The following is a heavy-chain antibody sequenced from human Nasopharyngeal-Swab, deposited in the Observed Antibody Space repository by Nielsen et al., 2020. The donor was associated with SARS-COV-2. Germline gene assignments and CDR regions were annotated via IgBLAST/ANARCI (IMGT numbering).Heavy chain of an antibody. CDR2: ISSGSRST. CDR1: GFNFNTYN. D-gene: IGHD3-22*01. J-gene: IGHJ5*02. V-gene: IGHV3-48*02. Sequence: GGSLRLSCAASGFNFNTYNMNWVRQAPGKGLEWISCISSGSRSTYYADSVKGRFTISRDNGENSVYLQMNSLRDEDTAVYYCVRGASSAFVRWLDPWGQGTLVTVSS. CDR3: VRGASSAFVRWLDP.